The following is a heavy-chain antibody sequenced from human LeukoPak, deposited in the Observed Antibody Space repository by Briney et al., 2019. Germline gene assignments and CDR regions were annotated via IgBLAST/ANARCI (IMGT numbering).Heavy chain of an antibody. D-gene: IGHD6-13*01. CDR2: IYYSGST. CDR1: GGSISSHY. Sequence: SETLSLTCTVSGGSISSHYWSWIRQPPGKGLDWIGYIYYSGSTNYNPSLKSRVTISVDTSKNQFSLKLSSVTAADTAVYYCARSSSSWYGYYYYYMDVWGKGTTVTVSS. J-gene: IGHJ6*03. CDR3: ARSSSSWYGYYYYYMDV. V-gene: IGHV4-59*11.